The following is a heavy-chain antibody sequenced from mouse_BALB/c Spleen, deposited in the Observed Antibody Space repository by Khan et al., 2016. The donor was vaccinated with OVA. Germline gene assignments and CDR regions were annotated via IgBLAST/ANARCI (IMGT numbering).Heavy chain of an antibody. CDR1: GYGFSNYL. V-gene: IGHV1-80*01. J-gene: IGHJ3*01. Sequence: QVQLQQPGAELVRPGSSVKISCKASGYGFSNYLMNWVKQGPGQGLEWIGQLYPGDGNTNYNGKFKDKATLTVDKSSSTAYMQLSSLTSEDSAVCFCARSGYDYFAYGGQGTLVTVSA. D-gene: IGHD2-14*01. CDR3: ARSGYDYFAY. CDR2: LYPGDGNT.